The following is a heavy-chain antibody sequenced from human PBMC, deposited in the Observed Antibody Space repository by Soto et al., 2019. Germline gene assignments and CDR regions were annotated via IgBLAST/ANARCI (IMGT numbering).Heavy chain of an antibody. V-gene: IGHV3-74*01. J-gene: IGHJ4*02. D-gene: IGHD6-13*01. CDR1: GFIFSNFW. CDR2: IDTSGSST. Sequence: GGSLRLSCEASGFIFSNFWMHWVRQVPGKGLVWASRIDTSGSSTSYADSVKGRFTISRDNAKNTVSLQMNSLRAEDTGVHYCAKDSWYFDLWSQGSLVTVSS. CDR3: AKDSWYFDL.